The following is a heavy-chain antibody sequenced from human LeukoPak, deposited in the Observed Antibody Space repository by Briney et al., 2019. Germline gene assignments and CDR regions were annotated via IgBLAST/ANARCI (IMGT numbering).Heavy chain of an antibody. V-gene: IGHV3-30*18. CDR3: AKDLQTIAARTSSDY. D-gene: IGHD6-6*01. CDR2: ISYDGSNK. CDR1: GFTFSSYG. J-gene: IGHJ4*02. Sequence: GRSLRLSCAASGFTFSSYGMHWVRQAPGKGLEWVAVISYDGSNKYYADSVKGRFTISRDNSKNTLYLQMNSLRAEDTAVYYCAKDLQTIAARTSSDYWGQGTLVTVSS.